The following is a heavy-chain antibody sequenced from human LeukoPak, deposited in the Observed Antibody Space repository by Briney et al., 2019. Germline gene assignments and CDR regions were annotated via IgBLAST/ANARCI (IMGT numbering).Heavy chain of an antibody. J-gene: IGHJ3*02. Sequence: ASVKVSCKASGYTFTSYGISWVRQAPGQGLEWMGWISAYNGNTNYAQKLQGRVTMTTDTSTSTAYMVLRSLRSDDTAVYYCARDRIDGGTPCAFDIWGQGTMVTVSS. CDR2: ISAYNGNT. V-gene: IGHV1-18*01. CDR3: ARDRIDGGTPCAFDI. D-gene: IGHD4-23*01. CDR1: GYTFTSYG.